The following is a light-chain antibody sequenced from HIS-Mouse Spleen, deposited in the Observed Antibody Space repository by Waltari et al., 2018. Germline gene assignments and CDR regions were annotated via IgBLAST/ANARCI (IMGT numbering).Light chain of an antibody. CDR1: ALPKKY. V-gene: IGLV3-10*01. CDR3: YSTDSSGNHRV. J-gene: IGLJ2*01. CDR2: EDS. Sequence: SYELTPPPSASVSPGQTSRSPCSGAALPKKYAYWYQQKSGQAPVLVIYEDSKRPSGIPERFSGSSSGTMATLTISGAQVEDEADYYCYSTDSSGNHRVFGGGTKLTVL.